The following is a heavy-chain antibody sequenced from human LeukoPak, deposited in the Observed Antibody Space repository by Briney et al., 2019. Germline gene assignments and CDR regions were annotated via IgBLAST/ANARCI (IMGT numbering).Heavy chain of an antibody. CDR2: INHSGST. J-gene: IGHJ4*02. Sequence: SETLSLTCAVYGGSFSGYYWRWIRQPPGKGLEWIGEINHSGSTNYNPSLRSRVTISVDTSKNQLSLKMSSVTAADTAVYYCTITTGTTLGLMDYWGQGTLVTVSS. V-gene: IGHV4-34*01. D-gene: IGHD1-1*01. CDR3: TITTGTTLGLMDY. CDR1: GGSFSGYY.